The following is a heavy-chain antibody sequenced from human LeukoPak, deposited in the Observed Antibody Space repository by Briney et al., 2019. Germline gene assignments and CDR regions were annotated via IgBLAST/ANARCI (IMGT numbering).Heavy chain of an antibody. CDR1: GHSISSGYY. D-gene: IGHD2-2*01. CDR3: ARRRLYCSSTSCHGLLDH. CDR2: IYQTGST. Sequence: PSETLSLTCTVSGHSISSGYYWGWIRQPPGEGLEWIGSIYQTGSTNYNPSLKSRVTISVDTSKNQFSLKLSSVTAADTAVYYCARRRLYCSSTSCHGLLDHWGQGTLVTVSS. J-gene: IGHJ4*02. V-gene: IGHV4-38-2*02.